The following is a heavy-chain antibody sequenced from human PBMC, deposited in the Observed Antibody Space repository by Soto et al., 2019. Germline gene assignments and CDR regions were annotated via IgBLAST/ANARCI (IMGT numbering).Heavy chain of an antibody. Sequence: GESLKISCKGSGYSFTSYWIGWVRQMPGKGLEWMGIIYPGDSDTRYSPSFQGQVTNSADKSISTAYLQRSSLKASDTAMYYCARHPEVRSDDVHSMDVWGQGTTVTVS. D-gene: IGHD1-1*01. CDR3: ARHPEVRSDDVHSMDV. J-gene: IGHJ6*02. CDR1: GYSFTSYW. V-gene: IGHV5-51*01. CDR2: IYPGDSDT.